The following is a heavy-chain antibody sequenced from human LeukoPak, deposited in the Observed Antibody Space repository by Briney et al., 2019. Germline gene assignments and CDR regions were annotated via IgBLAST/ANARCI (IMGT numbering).Heavy chain of an antibody. CDR3: ARGNAN. V-gene: IGHV4-59*01. CDR2: VSYSGST. J-gene: IGHJ4*02. CDR1: GGSINSYY. Sequence: WGTLSLTCTVSGGSINSYYWSWIRQPPGKGLEWIGYVSYSGSTNYNPALKSRVTISVDTSKNLFFLKLTSVTAADTALYYCARGNANWGQGTLVTVSS.